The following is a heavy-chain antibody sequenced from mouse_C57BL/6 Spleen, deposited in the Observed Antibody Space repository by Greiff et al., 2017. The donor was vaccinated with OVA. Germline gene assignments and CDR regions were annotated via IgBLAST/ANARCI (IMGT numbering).Heavy chain of an antibody. D-gene: IGHD3-1*01. CDR2: IDPETGGT. Sequence: VQLQQSGAELVRPGASVTLSCKASGYTFTDYEMHWVKQTPVHGLEWIGYIDPETGGTAYNQKFKGTAILTADKSSSTAYMELRSLTSEDSAVYYCTRLGDKMDYWGQGTSVTVSS. V-gene: IGHV1-15*01. CDR1: GYTFTDYE. CDR3: TRLGDKMDY. J-gene: IGHJ4*01.